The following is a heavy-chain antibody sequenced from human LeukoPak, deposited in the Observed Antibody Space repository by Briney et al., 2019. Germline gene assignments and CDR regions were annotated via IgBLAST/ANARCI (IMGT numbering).Heavy chain of an antibody. J-gene: IGHJ4*02. Sequence: GGSLRLSCAASGFTFSDYYVTWIRRAPGQGLEWISYVSGSDENKYYAGSVRGRFAISRDNAEKSLFLQMSNVRAEDTAVYYCARAGLGGHYIDYWGQGTLVTVSS. CDR1: GFTFSDYY. V-gene: IGHV3-11*01. CDR2: VSGSDENK. D-gene: IGHD2-15*01. CDR3: ARAGLGGHYIDY.